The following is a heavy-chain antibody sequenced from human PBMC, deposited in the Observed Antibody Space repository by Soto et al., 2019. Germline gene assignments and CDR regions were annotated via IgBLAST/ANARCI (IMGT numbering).Heavy chain of an antibody. CDR1: GFTFSSYA. CDR3: ARGLSSGWYFWFDP. D-gene: IGHD6-19*01. Sequence: GGSLRLSCAASGFTFSSYAMHWVRQAPGKGLEWVAVISYDGSNKYYADSVKGRFTISRDNSKNTLYLQMNSLRAEDTAVYYCARGLSSGWYFWFDPWGQGTLVTVSS. CDR2: ISYDGSNK. J-gene: IGHJ5*02. V-gene: IGHV3-30-3*01.